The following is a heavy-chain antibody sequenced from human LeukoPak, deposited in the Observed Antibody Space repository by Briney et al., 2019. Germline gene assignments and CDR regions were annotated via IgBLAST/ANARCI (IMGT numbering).Heavy chain of an antibody. J-gene: IGHJ4*02. D-gene: IGHD7-27*01. CDR2: INPSGGST. CDR1: GYTFTSYY. CDR3: ARAPWRANWVDY. Sequence: ASVKVSCKASGYTFTSYYMHWVRQAPGQGLEWMGIINPSGGSTSYAQKFQGRVTMTRDTSISTAYMELSRLRSDDTAVYYCARAPWRANWVDYWGQGTLVTVSS. V-gene: IGHV1-46*01.